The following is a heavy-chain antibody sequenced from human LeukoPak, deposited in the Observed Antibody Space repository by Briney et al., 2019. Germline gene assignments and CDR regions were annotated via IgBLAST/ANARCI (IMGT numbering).Heavy chain of an antibody. J-gene: IGHJ3*02. CDR3: ASAYRSGENDAFDI. D-gene: IGHD2-15*01. Sequence: GGSLRLSCAASGFTFSSYSMNWVRQAPGKGLEWVSSISSSSSYIYYADTVKGPFTLSRYNAENSLYLQMNSLRAEDTAVYYCASAYRSGENDAFDIWGQGTMVTVSS. V-gene: IGHV3-21*01. CDR2: ISSSSSYI. CDR1: GFTFSSYS.